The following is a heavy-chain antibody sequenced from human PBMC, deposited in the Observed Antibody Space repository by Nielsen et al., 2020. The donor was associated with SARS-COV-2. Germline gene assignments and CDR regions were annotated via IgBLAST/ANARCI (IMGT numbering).Heavy chain of an antibody. CDR2: ISGDSYYI. Sequence: GESLKISCAGSGFSFSNYSMNWVRQAPGKGLEWVSSISGDSYYIFYSDSVKGRFTISRDNGKNSLYLQMNSLRSENTALYYCTRGFYPQSDYWGQGTLVTVSS. J-gene: IGHJ4*02. CDR3: TRGFYPQSDY. CDR1: GFSFSNYS. V-gene: IGHV3-21*01. D-gene: IGHD2/OR15-2a*01.